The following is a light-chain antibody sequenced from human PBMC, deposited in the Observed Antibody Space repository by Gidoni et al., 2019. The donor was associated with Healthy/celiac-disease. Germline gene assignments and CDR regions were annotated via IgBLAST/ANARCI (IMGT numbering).Light chain of an antibody. CDR1: SSNIGRNT. CDR2: SNN. J-gene: IGLJ1*01. CDR3: AAWDDSLNGFYV. V-gene: IGLV1-44*01. Sequence: QSVLTQPPSASGTPGQRVTISCSGSSSNIGRNTVNWYQQLPGTAPKLHIYSNNQRPSGVPDRFSGSKSGTSASLAISGLQSEDEADYYCAAWDDSLNGFYVFGTGTKVTVL.